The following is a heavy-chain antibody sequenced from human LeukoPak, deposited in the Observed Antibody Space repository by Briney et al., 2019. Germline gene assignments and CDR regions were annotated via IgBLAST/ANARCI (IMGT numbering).Heavy chain of an antibody. CDR2: IYYSGST. CDR1: GGSISSSSYY. Sequence: SETLSLTCTLSGGSISSSSYYWGWIRQPQGKGLEWIGSIYYSGSTYYNPSLKSRVTISVDTSKNQFSLKLSSVTAADTAVYYCARFTAAISIDYWGQGTLVTVSS. D-gene: IGHD2-2*01. CDR3: ARFTAAISIDY. V-gene: IGHV4-39*01. J-gene: IGHJ4*02.